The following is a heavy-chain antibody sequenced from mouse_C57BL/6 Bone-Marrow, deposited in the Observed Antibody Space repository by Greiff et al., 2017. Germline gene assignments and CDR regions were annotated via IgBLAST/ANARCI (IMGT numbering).Heavy chain of an antibody. J-gene: IGHJ4*01. Sequence: EVMLVESEGGLVQPGSSMKLSCTASGFTFSDYYMAWVRQVPEKGLEWVANINYDGSSTYYLDSLKSRFIISRDNAKNILYLQMSSLKSEDTATYYCARGNGSSYDYYAMDYWGQGTSVTVSS. CDR3: ARGNGSSYDYYAMDY. V-gene: IGHV5-16*01. CDR2: INYDGSST. D-gene: IGHD1-1*01. CDR1: GFTFSDYY.